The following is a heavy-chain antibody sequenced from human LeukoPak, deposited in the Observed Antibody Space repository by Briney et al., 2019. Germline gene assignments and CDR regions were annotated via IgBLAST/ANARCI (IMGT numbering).Heavy chain of an antibody. CDR2: IKPDATEK. V-gene: IGHV3-7*01. Sequence: GGSQRLSCAASGHSFNSYWMSWLRHAPGKGLEWVANIKPDATEKYYEDSVKGRFTISRDNVKNLFYLEMNSLRGEDKAVYFCARDERVENTYQDYYYMVVWGTGTTVIVSS. D-gene: IGHD2-2*01. CDR1: GHSFNSYW. CDR3: ARDERVENTYQDYYYMVV. J-gene: IGHJ6*03.